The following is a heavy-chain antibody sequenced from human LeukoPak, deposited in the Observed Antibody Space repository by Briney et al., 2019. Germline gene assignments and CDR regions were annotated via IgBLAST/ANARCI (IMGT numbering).Heavy chain of an antibody. CDR3: ARDPGVAAAGNWFDP. CDR1: GGSISSSNYY. Sequence: SETLSLTCSVSGGSISSSNYYWSWIRQPAGKGLEWIGRIYTSESTNYNPSLKSRVTISLDTSKNQFSLKLTSVTAADTAVYYCARDPGVAAAGNWFDPWGPGILVTASS. D-gene: IGHD6-13*01. J-gene: IGHJ5*02. V-gene: IGHV4-61*02. CDR2: IYTSEST.